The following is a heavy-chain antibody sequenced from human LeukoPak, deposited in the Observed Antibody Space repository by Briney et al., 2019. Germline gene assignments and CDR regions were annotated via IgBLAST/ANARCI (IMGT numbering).Heavy chain of an antibody. Sequence: ASVKVSCKASGYTFTSYYMHWVRQAPGQGLEWMGIINPSGGSTSYAQKFQGRVTMTRDTSISTAYMELSRLRSDDTAVYYCARSTEQLSSDYWGQGTLVTVSS. CDR1: GYTFTSYY. D-gene: IGHD3-16*02. CDR3: ARSTEQLSSDY. J-gene: IGHJ4*02. CDR2: INPSGGST. V-gene: IGHV1-46*01.